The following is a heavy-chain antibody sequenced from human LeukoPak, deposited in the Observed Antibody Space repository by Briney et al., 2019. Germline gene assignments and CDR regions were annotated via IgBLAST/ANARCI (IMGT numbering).Heavy chain of an antibody. J-gene: IGHJ4*02. D-gene: IGHD1-1*01. Sequence: SXXLSLTCTVSGGSINSYYWSWLRQPPGKGLEWIAYIYYSGSTNYNPSLKSRVTISVDTSKNQFSLKLTSVTAADTAVYFCARISTRVFDSWGQGTLVTVSS. V-gene: IGHV4-59*12. CDR1: GGSINSYY. CDR3: ARISTRVFDS. CDR2: IYYSGST.